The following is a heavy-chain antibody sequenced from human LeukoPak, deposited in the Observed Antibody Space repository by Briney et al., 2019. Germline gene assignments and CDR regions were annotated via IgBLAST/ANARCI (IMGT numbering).Heavy chain of an antibody. Sequence: GGSLRLSCAASGFTFSSYWMSWVRQAPGKGLEWVSAISGSGGSTYYADSVKGRFTISRDNSKNTLYLQMNSLRAEDTAVYYCAKDLGYYDFWSGYYTGGNWGQGTLVTVSS. CDR2: ISGSGGST. CDR1: GFTFSSYW. D-gene: IGHD3-3*01. J-gene: IGHJ4*02. V-gene: IGHV3-23*01. CDR3: AKDLGYYDFWSGYYTGGN.